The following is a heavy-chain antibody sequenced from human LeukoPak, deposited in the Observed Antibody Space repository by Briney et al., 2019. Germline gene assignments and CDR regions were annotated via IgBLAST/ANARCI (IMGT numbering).Heavy chain of an antibody. Sequence: PGGSLRLSCAASGFPFSIYGMHLVRQAPGKGLEWVAIITFDGNSKSYADSVKGRFTVSRDNSKNTLYLQMSSLRTEDTAVYYCAKDLSYGSYSFDSWGQGALVTVSS. D-gene: IGHD3-10*01. V-gene: IGHV3-30*18. CDR2: ITFDGNSK. J-gene: IGHJ4*02. CDR1: GFPFSIYG. CDR3: AKDLSYGSYSFDS.